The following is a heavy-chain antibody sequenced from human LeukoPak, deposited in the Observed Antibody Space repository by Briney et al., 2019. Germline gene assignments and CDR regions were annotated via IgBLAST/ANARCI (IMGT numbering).Heavy chain of an antibody. D-gene: IGHD2-8*02. V-gene: IGHV3-43*01. CDR3: AKDGHYCTATTCYSSWFDP. Sequence: GGTLRLSCAASGFSFYEYTMHGARHAPGKGLEWVSLICYDGDTTYYADSVRGGLTVYRDSKKNSLYLQMNSLRSEHTAIYYCAKDGHYCTATTCYSSWFDPWGQGTLVTVSS. J-gene: IGHJ5*02. CDR1: GFSFYEYT. CDR2: ICYDGDTT.